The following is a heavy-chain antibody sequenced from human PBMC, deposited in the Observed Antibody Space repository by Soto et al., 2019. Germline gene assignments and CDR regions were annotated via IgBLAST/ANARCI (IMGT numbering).Heavy chain of an antibody. J-gene: IGHJ4*02. CDR2: INSDGSST. D-gene: IGHD3-9*01. V-gene: IGHV3-74*01. Sequence: PGGSLRLSCAASGFTFSSYSMHWVRQAPGKGLVWVSRINSDGSSTSYADSVKGRFTISRDNSKNSLYLHMSSLRAEDTAVYYCTKLPQYDILAGYLNYFAYWGQGTLVTVSS. CDR1: GFTFSSYS. CDR3: TKLPQYDILAGYLNYFAY.